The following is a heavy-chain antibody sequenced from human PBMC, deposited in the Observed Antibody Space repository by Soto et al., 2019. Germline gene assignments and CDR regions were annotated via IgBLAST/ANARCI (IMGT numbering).Heavy chain of an antibody. CDR1: GFTFSRYS. Sequence: PGGSLRLSCAASGFTFSRYSMHWVRQAPGKGLEWVAAISYDGSSKYYADSVKGRFTISRDNAKNTLYLQMNSLRAEDTAVYYCARGSLVTSMSLLDRWGQGTLVTVSS. J-gene: IGHJ5*02. V-gene: IGHV3-30-3*01. D-gene: IGHD2-21*02. CDR3: ARGSLVTSMSLLDR. CDR2: ISYDGSSK.